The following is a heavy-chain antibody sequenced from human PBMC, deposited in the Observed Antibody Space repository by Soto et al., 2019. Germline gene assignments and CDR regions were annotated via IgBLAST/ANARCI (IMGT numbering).Heavy chain of an antibody. Sequence: GGSLRLSCAASGFTSSSYAMSWVRQAPGKGLEWVSTISAGGGGTYYADSVKGRFTISRDNSKNTLYLQMNSLRAEDTAIYYCAKGARFYYYYMDVWGKGTTVTVSS. J-gene: IGHJ6*03. CDR2: ISAGGGGT. CDR1: GFTSSSYA. CDR3: AKGARFYYYYMDV. V-gene: IGHV3-23*01.